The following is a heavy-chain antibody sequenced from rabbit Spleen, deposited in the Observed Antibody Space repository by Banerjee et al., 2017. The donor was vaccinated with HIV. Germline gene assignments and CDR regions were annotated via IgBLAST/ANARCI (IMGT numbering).Heavy chain of an antibody. Sequence: QSLEESGGDLVKPGASLTLTCTASGVSFSFNSYMCWVRQAPGKGLEWIGCIYAGSSGSTYYANWAKGRLTISKTSSTTVTLQMTRLTVADTATYFCARDTGTSFSSYGMDLWGPGTLVTVS. CDR3: ARDTGTSFSSYGMDL. CDR2: IYAGSSGST. V-gene: IGHV1S40*01. D-gene: IGHD7-1*01. J-gene: IGHJ6*01. CDR1: GVSFSFNSY.